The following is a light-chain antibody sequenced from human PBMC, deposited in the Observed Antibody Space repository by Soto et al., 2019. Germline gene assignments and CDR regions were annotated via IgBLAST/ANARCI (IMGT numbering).Light chain of an antibody. CDR1: QSVSRY. CDR2: DAS. V-gene: IGKV3-11*01. J-gene: IGKJ4*01. CDR3: QQRSDCPST. Sequence: PGERATLSCRASQSVSRYLVWYQQKPGQVPSLLIYDASNRATGIPARFGGSGSGTDFTLTISSLEPEDSAVYYCQQRSDCPSTFGGGTKVEIK.